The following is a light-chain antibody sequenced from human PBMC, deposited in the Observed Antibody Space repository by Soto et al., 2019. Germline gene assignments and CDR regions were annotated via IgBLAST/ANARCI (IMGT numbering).Light chain of an antibody. CDR2: EGS. J-gene: IGLJ1*01. CDR1: SSAVGSYNS. CDR3: CSYAGNPYV. Sequence: QSALTQPASVSGSPGQSIAISCTGTSSAVGSYNSVSWYQQHPGKAPKLMIYEGSKRPSGVSDRFSGSKSGNTASLTISGLQAEDEADYYCCSYAGNPYVFGTGTKLTVL. V-gene: IGLV2-23*01.